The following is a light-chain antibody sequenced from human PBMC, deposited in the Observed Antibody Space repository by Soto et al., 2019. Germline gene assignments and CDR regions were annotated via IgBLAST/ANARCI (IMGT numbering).Light chain of an antibody. CDR2: DAS. Sequence: DIQMTQSPSSLSASVGDRVTITCQASQDISNYLNWYQQKPGKAPKLLIYDASNLETGAPSRFSGSGSGTDFTFTTSSLQPEDSATYYCQQYDNLVTFGPGTKVDIK. CDR1: QDISNY. V-gene: IGKV1-33*01. CDR3: QQYDNLVT. J-gene: IGKJ3*01.